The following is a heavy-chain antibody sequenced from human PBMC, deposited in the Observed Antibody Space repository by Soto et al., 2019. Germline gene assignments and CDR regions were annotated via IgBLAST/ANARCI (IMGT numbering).Heavy chain of an antibody. CDR3: AKTDGYEVEY. V-gene: IGHV5-51*01. CDR1: GYSFVSYW. CDR2: IYPGDSDT. D-gene: IGHD5-18*01. Sequence: ESLRISCKGSGYSFVSYWIAWVRQMPGKGLEWMGSIYPGDSDTTYSPSIQGQVTISADKSSTTVYLQWNTLKASDTAMYYCAKTDGYEVEYWGQGTQVTVSS. J-gene: IGHJ4*02.